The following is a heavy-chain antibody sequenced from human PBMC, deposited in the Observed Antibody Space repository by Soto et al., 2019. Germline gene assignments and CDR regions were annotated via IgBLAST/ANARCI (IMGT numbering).Heavy chain of an antibody. Sequence: GGSLGLSCAASGFTFSSYEMNWVRQAPGQGLEWVSYISDSGGTVYYADSVKGRFTVSRDNAQNSVYLQMNSLRTEDTAVYYCARDLIHYDFWSGYSAYFYYGMDVWGPGTTVTVSS. J-gene: IGHJ6*02. CDR2: ISDSGGTV. D-gene: IGHD3-3*01. V-gene: IGHV3-48*03. CDR1: GFTFSSYE. CDR3: ARDLIHYDFWSGYSAYFYYGMDV.